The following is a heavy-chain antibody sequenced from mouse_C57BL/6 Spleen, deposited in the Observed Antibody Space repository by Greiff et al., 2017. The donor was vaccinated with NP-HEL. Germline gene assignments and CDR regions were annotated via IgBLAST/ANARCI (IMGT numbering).Heavy chain of an antibody. CDR2: IYPADGDT. V-gene: IGHV1-82*01. J-gene: IGHJ3*01. Sequence: QVHVQQSGPELVKPGASVKISCKASGYAFSSSWMNWVKQRPGKGLEWIGRIYPADGDTNYTGKFKGKATLTADKSSSTAYMQLSSLTSEDSAVDFCARGELGFAYWGKGTLVTVSA. CDR3: ARGELGFAY. CDR1: GYAFSSSW.